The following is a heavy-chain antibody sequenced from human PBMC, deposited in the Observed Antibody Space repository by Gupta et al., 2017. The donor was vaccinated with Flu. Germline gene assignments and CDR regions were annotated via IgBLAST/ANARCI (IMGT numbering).Heavy chain of an antibody. V-gene: IGHV3-23*01. Sequence: EVQLLESGGGLVQPGGSLRLSCAASGFTFSSYAMSWVRQAPGKGLEWVSAISGSGGSTYYADSVKGRFTISRDNSKNTLYLQMNSLRAEDXAVYYCAKGSARIVGASDWGYWGQGTLVTVSS. J-gene: IGHJ4*02. CDR3: AKGSARIVGASDWGY. CDR2: ISGSGGST. CDR1: GFTFSSYA. D-gene: IGHD1-26*01.